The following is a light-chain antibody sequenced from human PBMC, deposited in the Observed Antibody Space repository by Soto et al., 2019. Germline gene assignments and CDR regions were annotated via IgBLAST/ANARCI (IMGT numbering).Light chain of an antibody. CDR2: DVS. CDR3: SSYTISTTFV. J-gene: IGLJ1*01. CDR1: SSDVGRYNY. V-gene: IGLV2-14*01. Sequence: QSALTQPASVSGSPGQSITISCTGTSSDVGRYNYVSWYQQHPGKAPKLMISDVSIRPSGVSNRFSGSKSGNTASLSISGLLAEDEADYYCSSYTISTTFVFGTGSKVTVL.